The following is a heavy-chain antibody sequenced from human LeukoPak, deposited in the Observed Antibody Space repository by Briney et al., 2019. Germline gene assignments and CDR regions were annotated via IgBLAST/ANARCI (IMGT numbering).Heavy chain of an antibody. D-gene: IGHD2-15*01. CDR2: IYTSGST. J-gene: IGHJ3*02. CDR1: GGSISSGSYY. CDR3: AREIVVVVAATDALDI. V-gene: IGHV4-61*02. Sequence: SETLSLTCTVSGGSISSGSYYWSWIRQPAGKGLEWIGRIYTSGSTNYNPSLKSRVTISVDTSKNQFSLKLSSVTAADTAVYYCAREIVVVVAATDALDIWGQGTMVTVSS.